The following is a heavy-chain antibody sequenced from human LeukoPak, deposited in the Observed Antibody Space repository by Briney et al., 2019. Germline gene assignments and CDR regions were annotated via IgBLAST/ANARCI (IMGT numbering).Heavy chain of an antibody. J-gene: IGHJ6*02. V-gene: IGHV3-23*01. CDR3: ARAHCSGGSCYSWHYYGMDV. D-gene: IGHD2-15*01. Sequence: GGSLRLSCAASGFLFSSYAMSWVRQAPGKGLEWVSGISDSGGSTYYADSVKGRFTISRDNSKNTLYLQMNSLRAEDTAVYYCARAHCSGGSCYSWHYYGMDVWGQGTTVTVSS. CDR1: GFLFSSYA. CDR2: ISDSGGST.